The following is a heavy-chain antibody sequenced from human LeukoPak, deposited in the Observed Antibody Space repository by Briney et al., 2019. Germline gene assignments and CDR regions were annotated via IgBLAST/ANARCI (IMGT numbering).Heavy chain of an antibody. CDR2: ILYDGSNK. Sequence: TGGSLRLSCAASGFTFSAFAMHWVRRAPGKGLEWVALILYDGSNKYYADSVKGRLTISRDNAKNSLYLQMNSLRAEDTAVYYCAKDRGVRGVMGFFDYWGQGTLVTVSS. D-gene: IGHD3-10*01. CDR3: AKDRGVRGVMGFFDY. J-gene: IGHJ4*02. V-gene: IGHV3-30*18. CDR1: GFTFSAFA.